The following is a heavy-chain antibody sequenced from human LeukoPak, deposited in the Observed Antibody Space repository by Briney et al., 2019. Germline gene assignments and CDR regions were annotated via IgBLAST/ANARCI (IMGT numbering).Heavy chain of an antibody. Sequence: PSETLSLTCSVSGGSITTSHYCWAWVRQPPGGGLEWIGSIYSSGSTYYNPSLKSRVTISVDTSKNQFSLKLNSVTAADTAVYYCARHVGSSAHFDYWGQGTLATVSS. V-gene: IGHV4-39*01. D-gene: IGHD3-10*01. J-gene: IGHJ4*02. CDR2: IYSSGST. CDR3: ARHVGSSAHFDY. CDR1: GGSITTSHYC.